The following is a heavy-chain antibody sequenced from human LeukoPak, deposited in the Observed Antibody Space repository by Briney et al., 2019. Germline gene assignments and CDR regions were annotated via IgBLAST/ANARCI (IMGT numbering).Heavy chain of an antibody. D-gene: IGHD6-19*01. CDR3: AKCLPGAAVSGAFDY. V-gene: IGHV3-23*01. Sequence: GGSLRLSCAASGFTFSIYAMSWVRQAPGKGLEWGSVISDSGVTTYYAASVKGRFTISRDTSKTTLYLHINSLRDEKTAVYYCAKCLPGAAVSGAFDYWGQGTLVTVSS. J-gene: IGHJ4*02. CDR1: GFTFSIYA. CDR2: ISDSGVTT.